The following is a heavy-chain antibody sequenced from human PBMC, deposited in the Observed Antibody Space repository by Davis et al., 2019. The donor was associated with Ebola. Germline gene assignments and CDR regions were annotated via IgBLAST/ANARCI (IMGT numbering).Heavy chain of an antibody. Sequence: PGGSLKLSCAVYGGSFSGYYWSWVRQAPGKGLEWVANIKQDGSEKYYVDSVKGRFTISRDNAKNSLYLQMNSLRAEDTAVYYCARDMGLSRGWGQGTLVTVSS. V-gene: IGHV3-7*01. D-gene: IGHD3-10*01. CDR2: IKQDGSEK. J-gene: IGHJ4*02. CDR1: GGSFSGYY. CDR3: ARDMGLSRG.